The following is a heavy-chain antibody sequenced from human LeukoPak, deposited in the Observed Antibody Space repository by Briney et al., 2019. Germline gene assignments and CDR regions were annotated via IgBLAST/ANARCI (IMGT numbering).Heavy chain of an antibody. CDR3: AKSGGGYYMDV. Sequence: GGSLRLSCAASGFTFSNYAMSWVRQAPGKGLEWMTFIRYDGINKYYADSVKGRFTISRDNSKNTLYLQMNSLRTEDTAIYYCAKSGGGYYMDVWGKGTTVTISS. CDR1: GFTFSNYA. D-gene: IGHD6-25*01. J-gene: IGHJ6*03. V-gene: IGHV3-30*02. CDR2: IRYDGINK.